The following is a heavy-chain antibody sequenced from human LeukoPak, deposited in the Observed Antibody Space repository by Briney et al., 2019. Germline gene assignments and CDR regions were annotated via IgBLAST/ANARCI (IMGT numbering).Heavy chain of an antibody. V-gene: IGHV3-30*02. CDR3: AKDWGVGYCSSTSCYPPDY. J-gene: IGHJ4*02. CDR1: GFTFSSYG. CDR2: IRYDGSNK. Sequence: GGSLRLSCAASGFTFSSYGMHWVRQAPGKGLEWVAFIRYDGSNKYYADSVKGRFTISRDNSKNTLNLQMNSLRVEDTAVYYCAKDWGVGYCSSTSCYPPDYWGQGTLVTVSS. D-gene: IGHD2-2*01.